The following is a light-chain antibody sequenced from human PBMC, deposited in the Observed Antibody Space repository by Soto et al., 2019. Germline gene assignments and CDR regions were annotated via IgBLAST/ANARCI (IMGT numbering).Light chain of an antibody. J-gene: IGLJ1*01. CDR3: CSYAGSPYV. CDR1: SSDVGEYDY. CDR2: DVS. V-gene: IGLV2-11*01. Sequence: QSVLTQPRSVSGSPGQSVTISCTGTSSDVGEYDYVSWYQQHPGKAPKLMIFDVSEQPSGVPDRFSGSKTGNTASLTISGLQAEDEADYYCCSYAGSPYVFXTGTKGTVL.